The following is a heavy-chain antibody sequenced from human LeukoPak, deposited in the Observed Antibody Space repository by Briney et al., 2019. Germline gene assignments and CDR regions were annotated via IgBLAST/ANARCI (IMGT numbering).Heavy chain of an antibody. D-gene: IGHD1-26*01. CDR1: GGSINSYY. Sequence: SETLSLTCTDSGGSINSYYWSWIRQPPGKGLEWIGYIYPSGSTNYNPSLKSRVTISVDTSKNQFSLKLTSVTAADTAVYYCARYPSGNTWFDSWGQGTLVTVSS. J-gene: IGHJ5*01. CDR3: ARYPSGNTWFDS. CDR2: IYPSGST. V-gene: IGHV4-4*09.